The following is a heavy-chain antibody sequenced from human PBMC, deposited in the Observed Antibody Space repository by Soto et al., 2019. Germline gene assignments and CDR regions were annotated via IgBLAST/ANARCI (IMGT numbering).Heavy chain of an antibody. V-gene: IGHV3-30-3*01. D-gene: IGHD6-13*01. Sequence: QVQLVESGGGVVQPGRSPRLSCAASGFTFSSYAMHWVRQAPGKGLEWVAVISYDGSNKYYADSVKGRFTISRDNSKNTLYLQMNSLRAEDTAVYYCASEGWDIAAAGTSLFFDYWGQGTLVTVSS. J-gene: IGHJ4*02. CDR1: GFTFSSYA. CDR2: ISYDGSNK. CDR3: ASEGWDIAAAGTSLFFDY.